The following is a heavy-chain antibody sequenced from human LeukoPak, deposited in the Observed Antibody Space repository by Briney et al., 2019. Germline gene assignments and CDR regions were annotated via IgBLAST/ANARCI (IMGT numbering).Heavy chain of an antibody. D-gene: IGHD3-3*01. CDR2: MNPNSGNT. CDR3: ARGRFLEWLYYHPPDY. CDR1: GYTFTSYD. Sequence: GASVKVSCKASGYTFTSYDINWVRQATGQGLEWMGWMNPNSGNTGYAQKFQGRVTMTRNTSISTACMELSSLRSEDTAVYYCARGRFLEWLYYHPPDYWGQGTLVTVSS. J-gene: IGHJ4*02. V-gene: IGHV1-8*01.